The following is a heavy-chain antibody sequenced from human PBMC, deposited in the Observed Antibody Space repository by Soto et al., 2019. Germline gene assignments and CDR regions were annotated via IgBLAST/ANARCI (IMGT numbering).Heavy chain of an antibody. D-gene: IGHD5-12*01. CDR1: GFTFSNYY. CDR2: RRNKASSYST. J-gene: IGHJ4*02. CDR3: AVDIVGTGSY. V-gene: IGHV3-72*01. Sequence: EVQVVESGGGLVQPGGSLRLSCAASGFTFSNYYMHWVRQAPGKGLGWVGRRRNKASSYSTAYAASVRGTFTISKEDSRDSVCRKMNSLETEDTSGYYPAVDIVGTGSYWGQGTLVTVSS.